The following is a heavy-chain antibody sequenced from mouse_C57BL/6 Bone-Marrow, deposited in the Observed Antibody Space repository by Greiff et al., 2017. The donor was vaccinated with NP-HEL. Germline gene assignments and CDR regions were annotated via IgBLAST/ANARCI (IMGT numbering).Heavy chain of an antibody. J-gene: IGHJ3*01. CDR3: ARRAAY. V-gene: IGHV5-9*01. CDR2: ISGGGGNT. CDR1: GFTFSSYT. Sequence: EVMLVESGGGLVKPGGSLKLSCAASGFTFSSYTMSWVRQTPEKRLAWVATISGGGGNTYYPDSVKGRFTISRDNAKNTLYLQMSSLRSEDTALYYCARRAAYWGQGTLVTVSA.